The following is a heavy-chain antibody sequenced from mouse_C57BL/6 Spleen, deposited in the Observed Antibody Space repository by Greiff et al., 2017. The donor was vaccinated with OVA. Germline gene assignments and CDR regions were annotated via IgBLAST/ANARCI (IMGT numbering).Heavy chain of an antibody. J-gene: IGHJ4*01. CDR3: ARGITTVVDYYAMDY. CDR1: GYTFTSYW. CDR2: IYPSDSET. Sequence: QVQLQQPGAELVRPGSSVKLSCKASGYTFTSYWMDWVKQRPGQGLEWIGNIYPSDSETHYTQKFKDKATLTVDKSSSTAYMQLSSLTSEDSAVYYWARGITTVVDYYAMDYWGQGTSVTVSS. V-gene: IGHV1-61*01. D-gene: IGHD1-1*01.